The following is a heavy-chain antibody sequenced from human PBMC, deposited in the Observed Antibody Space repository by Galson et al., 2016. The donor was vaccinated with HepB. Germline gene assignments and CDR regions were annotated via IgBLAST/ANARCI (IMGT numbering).Heavy chain of an antibody. J-gene: IGHJ1*01. CDR2: IYSGDST. CDR1: GFTVSSTF. Sequence: SLRLSCAASGFTVSSTFMTWVRQAPGKGLEWVSVIYSGDSTNYADSVKGRFTISRDNSKNTLYLQMNSLRVEDTALYYCARGLRVPPEYFQYWGQGTLVSVSS. V-gene: IGHV3-53*01. CDR3: ARGLRVPPEYFQY.